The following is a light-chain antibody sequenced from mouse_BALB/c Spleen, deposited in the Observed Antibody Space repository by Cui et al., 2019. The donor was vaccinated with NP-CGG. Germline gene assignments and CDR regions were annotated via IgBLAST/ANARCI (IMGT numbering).Light chain of an antibody. V-gene: IGLV1*01. CDR1: TGAVTISNY. CDR3: ALWYSNHWV. Sequence: QAVGTQPSALITSHGETVTRTCCSSTGAVTISNYANWFQEKPDHLFTGLIGGTNNRAPGVPARFSGSLIGDKAALTITGAQTEDEAIYFCALWYSNHWVFGGGTKLTVL. J-gene: IGLJ1*01. CDR2: GTN.